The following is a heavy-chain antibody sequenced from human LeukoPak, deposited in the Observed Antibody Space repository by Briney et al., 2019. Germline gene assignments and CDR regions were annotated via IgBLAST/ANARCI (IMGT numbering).Heavy chain of an antibody. Sequence: ASVKVSCKASGYTLTSYGISWVRQAPGQGLEWMGWISAYNGNTNYAQKLQGRVTMTTDTSTSAAYMELRSLRSDDTAVYYCARSIAVAGKVDYWGQGTLVTVSS. V-gene: IGHV1-18*01. D-gene: IGHD6-19*01. CDR3: ARSIAVAGKVDY. CDR1: GYTLTSYG. J-gene: IGHJ4*02. CDR2: ISAYNGNT.